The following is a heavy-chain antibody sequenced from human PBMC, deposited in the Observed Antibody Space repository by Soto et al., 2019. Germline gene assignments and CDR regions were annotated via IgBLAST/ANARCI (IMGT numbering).Heavy chain of an antibody. CDR3: ARFRGVWLRYFDY. CDR1: GGSFSGYY. CDR2: INHSGST. V-gene: IGHV4-34*01. D-gene: IGHD5-18*01. J-gene: IGHJ4*02. Sequence: SETLSLTCAVYGGSFSGYYWSWIRQPPGKGLEWIGEINHSGSTNYNPSLKSRVTISVDTSKNQFSLKLSSVTAAGTAVFYCARFRGVWLRYFDYWGQGTLVTVSS.